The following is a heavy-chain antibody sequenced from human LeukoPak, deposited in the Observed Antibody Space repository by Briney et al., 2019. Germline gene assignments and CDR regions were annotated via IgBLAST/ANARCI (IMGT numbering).Heavy chain of an antibody. CDR2: IYYSGST. J-gene: IGHJ4*02. CDR3: ARGSDYYDSSGYYLPYYFDY. D-gene: IGHD3-22*01. V-gene: IGHV4-59*08. Sequence: SSETLSLTCTVSGGSISSYYWSWIRQPPGKGLEWIGYIYYSGSTNYNPSLKSRVTISVDTSKNQFSLKLSSVTAADTAVYYCARGSDYYDSSGYYLPYYFDYWGQGTLVTVSS. CDR1: GGSISSYY.